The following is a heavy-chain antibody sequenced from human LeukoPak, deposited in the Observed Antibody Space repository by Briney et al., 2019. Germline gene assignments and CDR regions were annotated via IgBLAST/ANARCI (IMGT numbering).Heavy chain of an antibody. J-gene: IGHJ4*02. Sequence: SETLSLTCTVSGDSISSSSYYWGWIRQRPGKGLEWVGSIYYSGSTYYNPSLKSRVAISVDTSKNQFSLKVSSVTAADTAIYYCARAGYSYGIISYFDSWGQGTLVTVSS. CDR1: GDSISSSSYY. CDR2: IYYSGST. CDR3: ARAGYSYGIISYFDS. V-gene: IGHV4-39*01. D-gene: IGHD5-18*01.